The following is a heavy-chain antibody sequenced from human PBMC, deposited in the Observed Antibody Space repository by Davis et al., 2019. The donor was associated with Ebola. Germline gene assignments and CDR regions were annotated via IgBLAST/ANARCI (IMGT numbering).Heavy chain of an antibody. Sequence: ASVKVSCKASGYTFTDYNIHWMRQAPGQGLEWLGRVILKSGATNYAQKFQGRVTMTRDTSISTVYMELGSLRYDDTADYYCARGHNYAHEYWGQGTLVTVSS. J-gene: IGHJ4*02. CDR3: ARGHNYAHEY. CDR2: VILKSGAT. V-gene: IGHV1-2*06. CDR1: GYTFTDYN. D-gene: IGHD4-11*01.